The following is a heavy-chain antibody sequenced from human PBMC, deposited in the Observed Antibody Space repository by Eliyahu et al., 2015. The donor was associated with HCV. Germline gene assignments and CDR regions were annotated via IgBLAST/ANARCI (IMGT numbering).Heavy chain of an antibody. CDR3: AKDHPSSGWPTFEY. Sequence: EVQLLQSGGGLVQPGGSLRLXCXASGFXXGSFAMNWVRQAPGKGLGWXSAITNNAGKTYYAHSVKGRFTISRDSSTNTVFLQLDSLRAEDTAVYFCAKDHPSSGWPTFEYWGQGTLVTVSS. CDR1: GFXXGSFA. V-gene: IGHV3-23*01. J-gene: IGHJ4*02. D-gene: IGHD6-19*01. CDR2: ITNNAGKT.